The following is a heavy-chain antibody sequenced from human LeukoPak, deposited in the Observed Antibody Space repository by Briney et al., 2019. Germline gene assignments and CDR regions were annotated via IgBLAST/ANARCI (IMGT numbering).Heavy chain of an antibody. CDR1: GFTVSSNY. J-gene: IGHJ6*02. CDR3: ARGPTTVTPRYYYYGMDV. CDR2: IYSGGST. Sequence: QTGGSLRLSCAASGFTVSSNYMSWVRQAPGKGLEWVSVIYSGGSTYYADSVKGRFTISRDNSKNTLYLQMNSLRAEDTAVYYCARGPTTVTPRYYYYGMDVWGQGTTVTVSS. V-gene: IGHV3-66*01. D-gene: IGHD4-4*01.